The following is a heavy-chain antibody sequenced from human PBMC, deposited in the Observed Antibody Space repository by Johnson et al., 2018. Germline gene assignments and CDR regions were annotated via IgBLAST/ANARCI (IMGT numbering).Heavy chain of an antibody. D-gene: IGHD1-7*01. V-gene: IGHV3-23*01. CDR3: AKEIIGTTQGH. J-gene: IGHJ1*01. Sequence: SCAASGFTFSSYAMSWVRQAPGTGLECVSVISSSGGSTYYADSVKGRFTISRDNARNTLYLQMNSLRAEDTAVYYCAKEIIGTTQGHWGQGTLVTVSS. CDR1: GFTFSSYA. CDR2: ISSSGGST.